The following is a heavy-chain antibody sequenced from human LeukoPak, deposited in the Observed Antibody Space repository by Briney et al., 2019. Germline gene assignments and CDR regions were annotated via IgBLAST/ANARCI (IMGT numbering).Heavy chain of an antibody. CDR3: ARRRERRRTDRFDYFDY. V-gene: IGHV4-59*08. CDR2: ISYSGST. J-gene: IGHJ4*02. Sequence: SETLSLTCTVSGGSISSYFWSWFRQPPGKGLEWIGYISYSGSTNYNPSLKSRITISLDTSKNQFSLKLSSVTAADTAVYYCARRRERRRTDRFDYFDYWGQGTLVTVSS. D-gene: IGHD1-26*01. CDR1: GGSISSYF.